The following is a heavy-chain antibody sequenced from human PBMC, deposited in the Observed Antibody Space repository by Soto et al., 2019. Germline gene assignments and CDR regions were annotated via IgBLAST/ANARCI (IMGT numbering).Heavy chain of an antibody. Sequence: GGPVEGSCNASCFNFSRYGISWGGQAPGQGLEWMGWISAYNGNTNYAQKLQGRVTMTTDTSTSTAYMELRSLRSDDTAVYYCARVSGSYYYYYGVDVWGQGTTVTVSS. V-gene: IGHV1-18*04. D-gene: IGHD1-26*01. CDR2: ISAYNGNT. CDR3: ARVSGSYYYYYGVDV. CDR1: CFNFSRYG. J-gene: IGHJ6*02.